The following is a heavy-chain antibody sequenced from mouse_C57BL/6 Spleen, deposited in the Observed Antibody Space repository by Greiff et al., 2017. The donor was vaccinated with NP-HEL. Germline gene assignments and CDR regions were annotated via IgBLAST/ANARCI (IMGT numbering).Heavy chain of an antibody. D-gene: IGHD2-1*01. Sequence: EVMLVESGGGLVKPGGSLKLSCAASGFTFSDYGMHWVRQAPEKGLEWVAYISSGSSTIYYADTVKGRFTISRDNAKNTLFLQMTSLRSEDTAMYYCARHRNYYFDYWGQGTTLTVSS. CDR2: ISSGSSTI. CDR1: GFTFSDYG. V-gene: IGHV5-17*01. CDR3: ARHRNYYFDY. J-gene: IGHJ2*01.